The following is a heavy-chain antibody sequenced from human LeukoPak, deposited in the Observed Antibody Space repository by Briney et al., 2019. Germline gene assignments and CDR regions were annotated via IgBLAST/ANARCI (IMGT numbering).Heavy chain of an antibody. V-gene: IGHV1-3*03. D-gene: IGHD4-23*01. CDR1: GYTFINYA. CDR3: ARGRRWDYCYYMDV. J-gene: IGHJ6*03. Sequence: GASVKVSCKASGYTFINYAMHWVRQAPGQRLEWMGWINAGNDNTKYSQEFQGRVTITRDTSASTAYMELSSLRSEDMAVYYCARGRRWDYCYYMDVWGKGTTVTVSS. CDR2: INAGNDNT.